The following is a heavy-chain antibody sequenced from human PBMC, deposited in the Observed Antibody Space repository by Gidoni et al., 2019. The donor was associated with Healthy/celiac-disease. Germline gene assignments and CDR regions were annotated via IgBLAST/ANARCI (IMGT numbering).Heavy chain of an antibody. CDR2: SNTSGGST. D-gene: IGHD1-26*01. CDR1: GYPCTSYY. J-gene: IGHJ5*02. CDR3: ARTREIVGAIVYWFDP. V-gene: IGHV1-46*01. Sequence: QVQLVQSGAEVKKPGASVKVSCKSSGYPCTSYYMHWVRQAPGQGLEWMGISNTSGGSTSYAQKFQGRVTMTRDTSTSTVYMELSSLRSEDTAVYYCARTREIVGAIVYWFDPWGQGTLVTVSS.